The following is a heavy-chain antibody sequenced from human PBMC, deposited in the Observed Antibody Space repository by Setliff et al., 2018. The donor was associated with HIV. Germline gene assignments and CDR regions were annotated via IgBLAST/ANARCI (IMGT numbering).Heavy chain of an antibody. D-gene: IGHD6-19*01. V-gene: IGHV4-39*07. CDR1: GASINSGSYY. CDR3: ARQFPPYHSGAHYSDL. J-gene: IGHJ5*02. CDR2: IYYSGAT. Sequence: PSETLSLTCSVSGASINSGSYYWGWIRQPPGKGLEWIGSIYYSGATQYSPSLAGRVTMSVDTSQNQFFLKLTSVTAADAAIYYCARQFPPYHSGAHYSDLWSQGTLVTVSS.